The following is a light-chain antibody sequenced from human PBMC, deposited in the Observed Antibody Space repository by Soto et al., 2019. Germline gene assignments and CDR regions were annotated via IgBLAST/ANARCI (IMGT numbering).Light chain of an antibody. CDR2: EVT. Sequence: QSALTQPASVSGSPGQSITISCTGSSSDVGGHNYVSWYQQHPGKAPKLMIYEVTKRPSGVSNRFSGSKSGNTASLTISGLQAEDEADYYCSSYTGRYTYVFGTGTKVTVL. CDR3: SSYTGRYTYV. J-gene: IGLJ1*01. CDR1: SSDVGGHNY. V-gene: IGLV2-14*01.